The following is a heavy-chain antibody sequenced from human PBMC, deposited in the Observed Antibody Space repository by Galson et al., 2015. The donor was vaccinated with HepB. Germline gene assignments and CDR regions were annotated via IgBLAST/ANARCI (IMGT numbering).Heavy chain of an antibody. V-gene: IGHV3-21*01. J-gene: IGHJ6*02. D-gene: IGHD3-10*01. Sequence: SLRLSCAASGFTFGVYSMNWVRQAPGKGLEWVSSISSSSGYIYYADSVKGRFTISRDNAKNSLYLQLSGLRAEDTAVYYCARAWTEPIYYASGTVYYYAMDVWGQGTTVTVSS. CDR3: ARAWTEPIYYASGTVYYYAMDV. CDR2: ISSSSGYI. CDR1: GFTFGVYS.